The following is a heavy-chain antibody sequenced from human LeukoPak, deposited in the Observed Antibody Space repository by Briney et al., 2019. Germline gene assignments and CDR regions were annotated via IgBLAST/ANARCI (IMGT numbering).Heavy chain of an antibody. CDR2: ISGSGDSV. D-gene: IGHD3-3*01. CDR1: GFTFTNYE. J-gene: IGHJ4*02. Sequence: PGGSLRLSCAASGFTFTNYEMSWVRQAPGKGLEWLSSISGSGDSVFYADSVKGRFTISRDNSLNTLHLQMNSLRAEDTAVYYCAKDHGVLRFLEWLLDYWGQGTLVTVTS. V-gene: IGHV3-23*01. CDR3: AKDHGVLRFLEWLLDY.